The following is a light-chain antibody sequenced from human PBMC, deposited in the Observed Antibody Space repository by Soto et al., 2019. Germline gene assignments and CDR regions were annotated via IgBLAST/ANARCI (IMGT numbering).Light chain of an antibody. Sequence: EIVLTQSPGTLSLSPGERATLSCRASQSVSSNYLAWYQQKPGQAPRLLIYGASSRATGIPDRFSGSGSGTHFNLTISRLEPEDFAVYYCQQYDSSPPRYTFGQGTKLEIK. CDR3: QQYDSSPPRYT. CDR1: QSVSSNY. V-gene: IGKV3-20*01. J-gene: IGKJ2*01. CDR2: GAS.